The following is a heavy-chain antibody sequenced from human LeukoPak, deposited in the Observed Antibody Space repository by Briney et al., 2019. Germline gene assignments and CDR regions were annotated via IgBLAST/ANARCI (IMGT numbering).Heavy chain of an antibody. CDR2: ISISSDYI. V-gene: IGHV3-21*04. D-gene: IGHD3-22*01. CDR3: ASPGGYYDSSGYNY. Sequence: AGGSLRLSCVVSGFTLSSYSMNWVRQAPGKGLEWVSSISISSDYIYYADSVKGRFTISRDNAKNSLYLQMNSLRAEDTAMYYCASPGGYYDSSGYNYWGQGTLVIVSS. CDR1: GFTLSSYS. J-gene: IGHJ4*02.